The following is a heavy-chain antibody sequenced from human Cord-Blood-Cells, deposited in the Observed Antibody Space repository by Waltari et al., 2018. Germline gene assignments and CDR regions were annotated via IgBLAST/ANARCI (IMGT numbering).Heavy chain of an antibody. CDR2: MNPNSGNT. CDR1: GYTFTSYD. J-gene: IGHJ3*02. D-gene: IGHD2-2*01. CDR3: ARVFCSSTSCFDAFDI. V-gene: IGHV1-8*01. Sequence: QVQLVQSGAEVKKPGASVKVSCKASGYTFTSYDINWVRQATGQGLEWMGWMNPNSGNTGYAQKFQDRVTMTRNTSISTAYMELSSLRSEDTAVYYCARVFCSSTSCFDAFDIWGQGTMVTVSS.